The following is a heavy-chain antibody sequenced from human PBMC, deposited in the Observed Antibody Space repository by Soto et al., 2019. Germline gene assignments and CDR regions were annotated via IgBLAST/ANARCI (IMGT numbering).Heavy chain of an antibody. V-gene: IGHV1-69*12. Sequence: QVQLVQSGAEVKKPGSSVKVSCKVSGGTFSNYAIDWVRLAPGHGLEWMGGIVPIFGRTYYTQKFQGRATIIADHSTTTAYLEMSSLTSEDTAIYYCARVEAVAGLYNYHGLDVWGQGTAVTVSS. CDR3: ARVEAVAGLYNYHGLDV. CDR1: GGTFSNYA. J-gene: IGHJ6*02. D-gene: IGHD6-19*01. CDR2: IVPIFGRT.